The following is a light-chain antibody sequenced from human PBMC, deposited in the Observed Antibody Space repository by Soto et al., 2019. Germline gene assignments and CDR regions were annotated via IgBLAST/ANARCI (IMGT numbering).Light chain of an antibody. Sequence: QSALTQPASVSGSPGQSITISCTGTSSDVGGYNYVSWYQQHPGKAPKLMIYEVTNRPSGVSTRFSGSKSGNTASLTISGLQAEDEEDYYCSSYTSRSTPVVATGTKVTVL. V-gene: IGLV2-14*01. J-gene: IGLJ1*01. CDR2: EVT. CDR1: SSDVGGYNY. CDR3: SSYTSRSTPV.